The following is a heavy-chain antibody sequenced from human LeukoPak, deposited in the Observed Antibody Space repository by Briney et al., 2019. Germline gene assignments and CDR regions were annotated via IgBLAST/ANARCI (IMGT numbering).Heavy chain of an antibody. D-gene: IGHD2/OR15-2a*01. J-gene: IGHJ6*03. CDR3: ARILARQFTSFSDSSPYTYYYMDV. V-gene: IGHV4-39*07. CDR2: IYYSGRT. Sequence: SETLSLTCTVSGGSISSSSYYWGWIRQPPGKGLEWIGNIYYSGRTYYNPSLKSRGTISVDTSQNQFSLRLSSLTAADTAVYYCARILARQFTSFSDSSPYTYYYMDVWGKGTTVTVSS. CDR1: GGSISSSSYY.